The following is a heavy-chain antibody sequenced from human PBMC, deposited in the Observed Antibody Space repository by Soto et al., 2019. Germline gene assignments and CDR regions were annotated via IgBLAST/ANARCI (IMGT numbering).Heavy chain of an antibody. Sequence: GASVKVSCKASGGTFSSYAISWVRQAPGQGLEWMGGIIPIFGTANYAQKFQGRVTITADESTSTAYMELSSLRSEDTAVYYCARDKGAQLPADRNYYYYAMDVWGQGTTVTVSS. CDR1: GGTFSSYA. D-gene: IGHD2-2*01. V-gene: IGHV1-69*13. CDR3: ARDKGAQLPADRNYYYYAMDV. J-gene: IGHJ6*02. CDR2: IIPIFGTA.